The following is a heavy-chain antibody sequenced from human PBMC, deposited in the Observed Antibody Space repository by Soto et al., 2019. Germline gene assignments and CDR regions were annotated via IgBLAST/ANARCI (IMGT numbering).Heavy chain of an antibody. Sequence: QVQLQESGPGLVRPSETLSLTCVVSGASVSSHANYWTWIRQPPGKGLEWIGYLYYTSLTNYSPSLKSRVTISADTSNNLYSLNLSSGTAADPAMYYCARVSRDAFDIWGQGAMVIVSS. V-gene: IGHV4-61*08. CDR2: LYYTSLT. J-gene: IGHJ3*02. CDR1: GASVSSHANY. CDR3: ARVSRDAFDI.